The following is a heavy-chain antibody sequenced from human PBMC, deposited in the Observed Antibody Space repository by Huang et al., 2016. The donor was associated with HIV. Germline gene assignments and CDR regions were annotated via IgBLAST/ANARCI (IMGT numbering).Heavy chain of an antibody. CDR2: VYPANVRA. D-gene: IGHD2-2*03. J-gene: IGHJ3*01. V-gene: IGHV1-3*01. CDR3: ARAARGDGYQGAFDV. Sequence: VQLGQSGADLKKPGASVKLSCTASGYTFTSYSRHWLRRVTGEGLQWRGGVYPANVRAPVLQGFKGRGIISRATSAATVYMVLSGLTPEDTAIYCCARAARGDGYQGAFDVWGQGTVVTVSS. CDR1: GYTFTSYS.